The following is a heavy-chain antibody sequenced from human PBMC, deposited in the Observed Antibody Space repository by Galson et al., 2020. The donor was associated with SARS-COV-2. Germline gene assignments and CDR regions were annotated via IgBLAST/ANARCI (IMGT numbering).Heavy chain of an antibody. CDR2: IVPILGTA. CDR3: ARDITNYEDSRGFAY. J-gene: IGHJ4*02. V-gene: IGHV1-69*01. Sequence: KISCRAYGGTFNYYAISWVRQAPGQGLEWMGGIVPILGTANYAQRFQDRVTISADGSTSTAYMELSSLRSADTAVYYCARDITNYEDSRGFAYWGQGTLVTVSS. CDR1: GGTFNYYA. D-gene: IGHD3-22*01.